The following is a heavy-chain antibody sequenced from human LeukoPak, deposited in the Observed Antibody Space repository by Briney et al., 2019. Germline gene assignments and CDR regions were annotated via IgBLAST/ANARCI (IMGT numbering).Heavy chain of an antibody. Sequence: ASVKVSCKASGYTFTSYDINWVRQATGQGLEWMGWMNPNSGNTGYAQKFQGRVTMTRDTSISTAYMELSSLRSEDTAVYYCARGNYGSGTDGMDVWGQGTTVTVSS. CDR3: ARGNYGSGTDGMDV. CDR2: MNPNSGNT. V-gene: IGHV1-8*01. D-gene: IGHD3-10*01. CDR1: GYTFTSYD. J-gene: IGHJ6*02.